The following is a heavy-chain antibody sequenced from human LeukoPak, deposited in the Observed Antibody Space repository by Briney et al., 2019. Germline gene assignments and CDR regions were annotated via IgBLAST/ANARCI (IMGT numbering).Heavy chain of an antibody. CDR2: INHSGST. CDR1: GGSFSGYY. Sequence: SETLSLTCAVYGGSFSGYYWSWIRQPPGKGLEWIGEINHSGSTNYNPSLKSRVPISVDTSKNQFSLKLSSVTAADTAVYYCAEHSSSAGGWFDPWGQGTLVTVSS. CDR3: AEHSSSAGGWFDP. D-gene: IGHD6-6*01. J-gene: IGHJ5*02. V-gene: IGHV4-34*01.